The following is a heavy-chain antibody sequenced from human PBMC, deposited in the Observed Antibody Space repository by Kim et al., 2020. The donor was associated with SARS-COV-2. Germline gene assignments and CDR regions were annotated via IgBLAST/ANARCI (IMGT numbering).Heavy chain of an antibody. CDR1: GFTFSGST. CDR3: TTGMTTVTKSMDV. J-gene: IGHJ6*02. CDR2: IKTKPDNYAT. Sequence: GGSLRLSCAASGFTFSGSTIHWVHQASGKGLEWLGHIKTKPDNYATTYPAPAKGRFTISRDDSKNTAYLQMNSLKTEDTAVYYCTTGMTTVTKSMDVWGQGTTVTVSS. D-gene: IGHD4-17*01. V-gene: IGHV3-73*01.